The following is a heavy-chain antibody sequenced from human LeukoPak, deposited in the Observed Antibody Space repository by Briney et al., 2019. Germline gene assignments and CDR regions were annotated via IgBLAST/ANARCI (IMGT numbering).Heavy chain of an antibody. CDR3: ARGGDYYYYGMDV. Sequence: SQTLSLTCTVSGGSISSGGHHWTWIRQHPGKGLEWIGYIYYSGSAYYNPSLKSRVTISVDTSKNQFSLKLSSVTAADTAVYYCARGGDYYYYGMDVWGQGTTVTVSS. V-gene: IGHV4-31*03. CDR2: IYYSGSA. J-gene: IGHJ6*02. CDR1: GGSISSGGHH. D-gene: IGHD4-17*01.